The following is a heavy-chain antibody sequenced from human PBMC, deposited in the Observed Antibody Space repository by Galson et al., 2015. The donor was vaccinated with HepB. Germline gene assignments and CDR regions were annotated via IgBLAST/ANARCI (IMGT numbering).Heavy chain of an antibody. CDR3: AKGRPTSSPTDSFDV. CDR1: GFTFSSYA. D-gene: IGHD6-6*01. Sequence: SLRLSCAASGFTFSSYAMHWVRQAPGKGLEWVAVISYDGSNKYYADSVKGRFTISRDTSKNTLFVQMNSLRAEDTAVYYCAKGRPTSSPTDSFDVWGQGTAVTVSS. CDR2: ISYDGSNK. V-gene: IGHV3-30-3*01. J-gene: IGHJ3*01.